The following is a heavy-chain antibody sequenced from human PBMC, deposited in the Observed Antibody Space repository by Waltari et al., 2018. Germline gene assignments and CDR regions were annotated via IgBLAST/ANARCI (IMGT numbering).Heavy chain of an antibody. V-gene: IGHV1-18*01. CDR1: GYTFNAYA. CDR3: AREYNYFDF. Sequence: QVQLVQSGAEVKQPGASVKVSFKASGYTFNAYALSWVRQAPGQGLEWMGWISAYNGDTNYAQKFQGRVTMTTDTSTNTAYMELKNLRSDDTAVYYCAREYNYFDFWGQGSLVTVSS. CDR2: ISAYNGDT. J-gene: IGHJ4*02. D-gene: IGHD1-20*01.